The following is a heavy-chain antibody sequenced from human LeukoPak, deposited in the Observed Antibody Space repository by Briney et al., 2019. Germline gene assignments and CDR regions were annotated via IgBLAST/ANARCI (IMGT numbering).Heavy chain of an antibody. CDR2: ISSSSSYI. Sequence: GGSLRLSCAASGFTFGSYSMNWVRQAPGKGLEWVSSISSSSSYIYYADSVKGRFTISRDNAKNSLYLQMNSLRAEDTAVYYCARDDKRGYSYGWKYWGQGTLVTVSS. D-gene: IGHD5-18*01. V-gene: IGHV3-21*01. CDR3: ARDDKRGYSYGWKY. J-gene: IGHJ4*02. CDR1: GFTFGSYS.